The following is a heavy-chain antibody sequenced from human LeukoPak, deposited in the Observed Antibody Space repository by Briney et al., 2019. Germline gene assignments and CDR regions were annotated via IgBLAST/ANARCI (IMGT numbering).Heavy chain of an antibody. CDR1: GFTFDDYG. J-gene: IGHJ2*01. Sequence: GGSLRLSCAASGFTFDDYGMSWVRHAPGKGLEGVSGINWNGGSTGYAESVKGRFTISRDNAKNSLYLQMNSLRAEDTALYHCARVSVAAAGAYWYFDLWGRGTLVTVSS. CDR2: INWNGGST. D-gene: IGHD6-13*01. CDR3: ARVSVAAAGAYWYFDL. V-gene: IGHV3-20*01.